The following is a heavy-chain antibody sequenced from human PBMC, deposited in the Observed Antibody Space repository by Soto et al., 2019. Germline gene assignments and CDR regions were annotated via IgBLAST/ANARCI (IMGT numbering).Heavy chain of an antibody. CDR2: IIPILGIA. CDR1: GGTFSSYT. CDR3: ARAYDHPDLNWFDP. D-gene: IGHD3-22*01. J-gene: IGHJ5*02. V-gene: IGHV1-69*02. Sequence: QVQLVQSGAEVKKPGSSVKVSCKASGGTFSSYTISWVRQAPGQGLEWMGRIIPILGIANYAQKFQGRVTITADKSTSTGYMELSSLRSEDTAVYYCARAYDHPDLNWFDPWGQGTLVTVSS.